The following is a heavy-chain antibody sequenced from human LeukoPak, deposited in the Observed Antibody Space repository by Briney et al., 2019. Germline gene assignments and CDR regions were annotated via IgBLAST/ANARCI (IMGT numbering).Heavy chain of an antibody. D-gene: IGHD5-24*01. CDR1: GFTFNIYG. Sequence: GTSLRLSCAASGFTFNIYGMHWVRQAPGKGPEWVAVIWYDGSDEYYKDSVKGRFTISRDNSKNTLYLQMNSLRAEDTAVYYCARDGRDGYKDFDYWGQGTLVTVSS. J-gene: IGHJ4*02. V-gene: IGHV3-33*01. CDR3: ARDGRDGYKDFDY. CDR2: IWYDGSDE.